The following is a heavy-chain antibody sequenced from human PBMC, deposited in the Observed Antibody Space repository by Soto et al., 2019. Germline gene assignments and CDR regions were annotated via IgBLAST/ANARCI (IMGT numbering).Heavy chain of an antibody. CDR1: GGSFSGYY. V-gene: IGHV4-34*01. Sequence: PSETLSLTCAVYGGSFSGYYWSWIRQPPGKGLEWIGEINHSGSTNYNPSLKSRVTISVDTSKNQFSLKLSSVTAADTAVYYCARVVRYSSSYSPTYYFDYWGQGTLVTVSS. J-gene: IGHJ4*02. CDR3: ARVVRYSSSYSPTYYFDY. CDR2: INHSGST. D-gene: IGHD6-13*01.